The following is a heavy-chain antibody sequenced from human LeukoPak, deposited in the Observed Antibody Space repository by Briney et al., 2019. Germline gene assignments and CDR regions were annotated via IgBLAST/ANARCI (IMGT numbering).Heavy chain of an antibody. V-gene: IGHV4-59*01. CDR1: GGSISSYY. CDR3: ARALAGATSGAMYFNL. CDR2: IYYSGST. J-gene: IGHJ2*01. Sequence: NPSETLSLTCTVSGGSISSYYWSWIRQPPGKGLEWIAYIYYSGSTNYNPSLKIRVTISTDTSENQVSLYLNSVTAADTAVYYCARALAGATSGAMYFNLWGRGTLVTVSS. D-gene: IGHD1-26*01.